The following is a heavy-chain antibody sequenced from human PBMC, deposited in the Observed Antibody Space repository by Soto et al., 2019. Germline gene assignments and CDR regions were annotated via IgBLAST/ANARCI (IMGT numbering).Heavy chain of an antibody. CDR2: ITPILDMA. V-gene: IGHV1-69*02. CDR1: GGTFRTYS. J-gene: IGHJ5*02. CDR3: ARGPVVVVPDDMFTRHNGFDP. Sequence: QVQLVQSGAEVKKPGSSVKVSCKASGGTFRTYSITWVRQAPGQGLEWMGKITPILDMANYAQKFQGRVTITADKSTSIAYMELNSLRSEDTAVYYCARGPVVVVPDDMFTRHNGFDPWGQGTRVTVSS. D-gene: IGHD2-2*01.